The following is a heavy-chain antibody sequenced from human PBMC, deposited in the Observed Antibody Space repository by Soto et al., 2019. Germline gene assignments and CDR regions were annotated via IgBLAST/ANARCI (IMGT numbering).Heavy chain of an antibody. D-gene: IGHD3-3*01. Sequence: SVKVSCKASGGTFSSYAISWVRQAPGQGLEWMGGIIPIFGTANYAQKFQGRVTITADESTSTAYMELSSLRSEDTAVYHCARGGRVLLFLEWLPNSDYYYYYGMDVWGQGTTVTVSS. J-gene: IGHJ6*02. CDR2: IIPIFGTA. V-gene: IGHV1-69*13. CDR1: GGTFSSYA. CDR3: ARGGRVLLFLEWLPNSDYYYYYGMDV.